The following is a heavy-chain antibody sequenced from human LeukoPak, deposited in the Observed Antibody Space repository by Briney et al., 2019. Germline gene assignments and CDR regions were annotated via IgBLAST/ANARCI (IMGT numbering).Heavy chain of an antibody. Sequence: SGPTLVNPTQTLTLTCTFSWFSLSTSGMRVSWIRQPPGKALEWLARIDWDDDKFYSTSLKTRLTISKDTSKNQVVLTMTNMDPVDTATYYCARDYYDSSGYSYYFDYWGQGTLVTVSS. V-gene: IGHV2-70*04. CDR2: IDWDDDK. D-gene: IGHD3-22*01. CDR3: ARDYYDSSGYSYYFDY. CDR1: WFSLSTSGMR. J-gene: IGHJ4*02.